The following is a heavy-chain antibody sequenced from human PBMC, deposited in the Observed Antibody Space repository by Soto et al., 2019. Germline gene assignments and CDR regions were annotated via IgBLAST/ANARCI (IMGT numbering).Heavy chain of an antibody. D-gene: IGHD3-16*02. CDR2: ISGSGGST. V-gene: IGHV3-23*01. CDR1: GFTFSSYA. Sequence: EVQLLESGGGLVQPGGSLRLSCAASGFTFSSYAMSWVRQAPGKGLEWVSAISGSGGSTYYADSVKGRFTISRDNSKNTLYLQMNSLRAEDTAVYYCAKVATYDYVWGSYRSVFDYWGQGTLVTVSS. J-gene: IGHJ4*02. CDR3: AKVATYDYVWGSYRSVFDY.